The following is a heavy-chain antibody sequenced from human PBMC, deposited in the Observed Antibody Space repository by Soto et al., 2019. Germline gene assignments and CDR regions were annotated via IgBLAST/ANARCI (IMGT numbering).Heavy chain of an antibody. CDR2: ISAYNGNT. Sequence: QVQLVQSGAEVKKPGASVKVSCKASGYTFTSYGISWVRQAPGQGLDWMGWISAYNGNTNYAQKLQGRVTMTTDTSTSTAYMELRSLTSDDTAVYYCARDTSTFTAMVRRSTLDPWGQGTLVTLSS. CDR1: GYTFTSYG. CDR3: ARDTSTFTAMVRRSTLDP. D-gene: IGHD5-18*01. J-gene: IGHJ5*02. V-gene: IGHV1-18*01.